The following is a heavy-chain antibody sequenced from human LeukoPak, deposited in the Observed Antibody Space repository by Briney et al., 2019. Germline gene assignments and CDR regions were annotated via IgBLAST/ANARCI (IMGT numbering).Heavy chain of an antibody. CDR2: INHSGST. J-gene: IGHJ4*02. CDR1: GGSFSGYY. V-gene: IGHV4-34*09. D-gene: IGHD2-21*01. CDR3: ARQSMSAVFDY. Sequence: SETLSLTCAVYGGSFSGYYWSWIRQPPGKGLEWIGEINHSGSTYYNPSLKSRVTISVDTSKNQFSLKLSSVTAADTAVYYCARQSMSAVFDYWGQGTLVTVSS.